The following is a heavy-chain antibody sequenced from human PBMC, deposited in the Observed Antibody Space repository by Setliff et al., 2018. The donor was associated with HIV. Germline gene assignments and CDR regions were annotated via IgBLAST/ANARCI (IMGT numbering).Heavy chain of an antibody. CDR3: ARDGRAKGVYSHRRFDL. Sequence: SETLSLTCTVSGGSISSGGYYWSWIRQHPGKGLEWIGYIDYSGITYYKPSLMSRVTISVDTSKNHFSLRLSSVTAADTAVYYCARDGRAKGVYSHRRFDLWGRGTLVTVSS. V-gene: IGHV4-31*03. D-gene: IGHD2-8*01. J-gene: IGHJ2*01. CDR2: IDYSGIT. CDR1: GGSISSGGYY.